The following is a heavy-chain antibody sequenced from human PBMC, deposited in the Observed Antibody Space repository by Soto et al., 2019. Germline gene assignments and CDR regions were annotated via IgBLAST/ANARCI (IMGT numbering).Heavy chain of an antibody. CDR3: ATDLSMNTVTTWFDY. CDR1: GFTFDDYA. D-gene: IGHD4-17*01. Sequence: GGSLRLSCAASGFTFDDYAMHWVRQAPGNGLGFVSGISCNSGSIGYADSVKGRFTISRYNARNGRYLRMNSLRAKDTALYYCATDLSMNTVTTWFDYWGQGTLVTVSS. J-gene: IGHJ4*02. CDR2: ISCNSGSI. V-gene: IGHV3-9*01.